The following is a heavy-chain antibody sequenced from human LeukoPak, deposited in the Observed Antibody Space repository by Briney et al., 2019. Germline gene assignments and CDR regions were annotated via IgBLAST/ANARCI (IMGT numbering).Heavy chain of an antibody. CDR2: INTNTGNP. CDR3: ARDERYYDSSGYSNWFDP. J-gene: IGHJ5*02. V-gene: IGHV7-4-1*02. D-gene: IGHD3-22*01. CDR1: GYTFTSYA. Sequence: ASVKVSCKASGYTFTSYAMNWVRQAPGQGLEWMGWINTNTGNPTYAQGFTGRFVFSLDTSVSTAYRQISSLKAGDTAVYYCARDERYYDSSGYSNWFDPWGQGTLVTVSS.